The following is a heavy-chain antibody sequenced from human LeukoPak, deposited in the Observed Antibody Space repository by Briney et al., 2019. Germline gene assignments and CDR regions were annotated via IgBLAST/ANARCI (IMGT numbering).Heavy chain of an antibody. CDR3: ARGDYVWGTENDLGSGMDV. CDR2: IYYSGST. D-gene: IGHD3-16*01. J-gene: IGHJ6*02. CDR1: GGSISSGDYY. Sequence: SETLSLTCTVSGGSISSGDYYWSWIRQPPGKGLEWIGYIYYSGSTYYNPSLKSRVTISVDRSKNQFSLKLSSVTAADTAVYYCARGDYVWGTENDLGSGMDVWGQGTTVTVSS. V-gene: IGHV4-30-4*01.